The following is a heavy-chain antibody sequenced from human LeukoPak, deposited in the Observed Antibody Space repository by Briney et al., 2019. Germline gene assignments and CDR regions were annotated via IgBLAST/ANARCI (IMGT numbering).Heavy chain of an antibody. Sequence: ASVKVSCKASGYTFTSYAMHWVRQAPGQRLEWMGWINAGSGNTKYSQKFQGRVTITRDTSASTAYMELSSLRSEDTAVYYCARVLKWVDYWGQGTLVTVSS. CDR2: INAGSGNT. V-gene: IGHV1-3*01. CDR1: GYTFTSYA. D-gene: IGHD2-8*01. CDR3: ARVLKWVDY. J-gene: IGHJ4*02.